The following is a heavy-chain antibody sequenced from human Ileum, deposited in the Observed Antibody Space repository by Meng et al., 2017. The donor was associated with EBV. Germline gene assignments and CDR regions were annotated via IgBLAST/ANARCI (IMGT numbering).Heavy chain of an antibody. Sequence: VELGGSGGDLVQPGGSLRVAWAASGLTVSSNHMSWVRQAPGKGLEWVSLIKRGGNTYYADSVRGRFAISRDNSKNTLYLQMNSLSAEDTAVYYCAGGNWNQGFFDYWGQGTLVTVSS. J-gene: IGHJ4*02. CDR3: AGGNWNQGFFDY. V-gene: IGHV3-53*01. D-gene: IGHD1-1*01. CDR2: IKRGGNT. CDR1: GLTVSSNH.